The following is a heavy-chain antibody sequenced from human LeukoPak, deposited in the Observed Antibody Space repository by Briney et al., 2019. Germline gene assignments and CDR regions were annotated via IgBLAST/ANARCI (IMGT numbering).Heavy chain of an antibody. CDR1: GFTFISYS. CDR2: ISSSSSYI. V-gene: IGHV3-21*01. CDR3: ARERAVAGTDY. D-gene: IGHD6-19*01. Sequence: GSLQLSCAASGFTFISYSMNWVRQAPGKGLEWVSSISSSSSYIYYADSVKGRFTISRDNAKNSLYLQMNSLRAEDTAVYYCARERAVAGTDYWGQGTLVTVSS. J-gene: IGHJ4*02.